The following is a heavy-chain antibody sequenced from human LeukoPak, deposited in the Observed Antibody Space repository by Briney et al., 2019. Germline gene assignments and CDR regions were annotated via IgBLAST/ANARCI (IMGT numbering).Heavy chain of an antibody. D-gene: IGHD3-10*01. V-gene: IGHV3-23*01. CDR2: ISGSGVNT. CDR1: GFTFSSYA. J-gene: IGHJ4*02. CDR3: AKGISGTGTRYYFDY. Sequence: GGSLRLSCAASGFTFSSYAMSWVRQAPGKGLELVSAISGSGVNTYYADSVKGRFTISRDNSKNTLYLQMNSLRAEDTAVYSCAKGISGTGTRYYFDYWGQGTLVTASS.